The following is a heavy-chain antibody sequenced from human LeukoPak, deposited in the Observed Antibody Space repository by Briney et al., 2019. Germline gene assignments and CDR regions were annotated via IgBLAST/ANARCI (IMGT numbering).Heavy chain of an antibody. D-gene: IGHD3-22*01. CDR1: GFTFSNYP. CDR3: VRDRDSTGYYDY. Sequence: GRSLRLSCAASGFTFSNYPMHWVRQAPGKGLEWVAVVSDDGNNIYYADSVKGRFTISRDNSKNTLYLQTNSLRAEDTALYYCVRDRDSTGYYDYWGQGTLVTVSS. CDR2: VSDDGNNI. J-gene: IGHJ4*02. V-gene: IGHV3-30*04.